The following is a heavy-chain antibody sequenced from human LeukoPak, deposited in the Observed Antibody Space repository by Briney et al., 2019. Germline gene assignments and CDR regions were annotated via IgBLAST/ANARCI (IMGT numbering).Heavy chain of an antibody. V-gene: IGHV4-34*01. Sequence: PSETLSLTCAVYGGSFSGYYWSWIRQPPGKGLEWIGEINHSGSTNYNPSLKSRVTISVDTSKNQFSLEVSSVTAADTAVYYCASRVYGLGSLNYWGQGTLVTVSS. CDR2: INHSGST. CDR3: ASRVYGLGSLNY. CDR1: GGSFSGYY. D-gene: IGHD3-10*01. J-gene: IGHJ4*01.